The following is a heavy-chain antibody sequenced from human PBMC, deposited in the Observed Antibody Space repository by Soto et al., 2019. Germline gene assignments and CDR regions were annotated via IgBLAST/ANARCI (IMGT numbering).Heavy chain of an antibody. V-gene: IGHV4-61*01. CDR1: GASVNSDTYY. J-gene: IGHJ1*01. D-gene: IGHD3-22*01. CDR2: IYYGGNT. CDR3: ASPNFYDTNGYSF. Sequence: ETLSLTCTVSGASVNSDTYYWTWIRQPPGKGLEWLGYIYYGGNTKYNPSLKSRVTISVDRSRNQFSLKLSSVTAADTAVYYCASPNFYDTNGYSFWGQGTLVTVSS.